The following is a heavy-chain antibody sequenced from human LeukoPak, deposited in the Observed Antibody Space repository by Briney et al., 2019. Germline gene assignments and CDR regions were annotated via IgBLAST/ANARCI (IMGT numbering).Heavy chain of an antibody. J-gene: IGHJ5*02. Sequence: GGSLRLSCAASGFTFDDYAMHWVQQAPGKGLEWVSGISWNSGSIGYADSVKGRFTISRDNAKNSLYLQMNSLRAEDTPLYYCAKDMRRYSSSLENWFDPWGQGTLVTVSS. CDR3: AKDMRRYSSSLENWFDP. V-gene: IGHV3-9*01. CDR2: ISWNSGSI. CDR1: GFTFDDYA. D-gene: IGHD6-6*01.